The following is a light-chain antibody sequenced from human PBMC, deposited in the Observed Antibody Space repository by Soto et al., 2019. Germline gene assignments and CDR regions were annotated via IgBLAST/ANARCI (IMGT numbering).Light chain of an antibody. CDR3: HQSGSSPRT. CDR1: QSVSSSF. J-gene: IGKJ1*01. CDR2: GAS. Sequence: EIVLTQSPGTLSLSPGERATLSCRASQSVSSSFLAWYQQKPGQAPRLLIYGASIRASGIPDRFSGSGSGTDFTLTISRLEPEDFAVYYCHQSGSSPRTFGQGTK. V-gene: IGKV3-20*01.